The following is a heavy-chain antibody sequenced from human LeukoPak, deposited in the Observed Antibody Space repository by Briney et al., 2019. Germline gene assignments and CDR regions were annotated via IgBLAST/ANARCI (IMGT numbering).Heavy chain of an antibody. CDR1: GGSFSGYY. CDR2: INHSGST. D-gene: IGHD6-13*01. CDR3: ATTGIAAAGTRAIGY. J-gene: IGHJ4*02. Sequence: SETLSLTCAVYGGSFSGYYWSWIRQPPGKGLEWIGEINHSGSTNYNPSLKSRVTISVDTPKNQFSLKLSSVTAADTAVYYCATTGIAAAGTRAIGYWGQGTLVTVSS. V-gene: IGHV4-34*01.